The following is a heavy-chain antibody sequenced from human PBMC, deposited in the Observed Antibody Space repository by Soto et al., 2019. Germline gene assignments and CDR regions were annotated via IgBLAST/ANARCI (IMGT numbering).Heavy chain of an antibody. D-gene: IGHD4-17*01. CDR2: ISYDGSNK. CDR3: AKDPAPSSVTRLDY. J-gene: IGHJ4*02. V-gene: IGHV3-30*18. Sequence: GGSLRLSCAASGFTFSSYGMHWVRQAPGKGLGWVAVISYDGSNKYYADSVKGRFTISRDNSKNTLYLQMNSLRAEDTAVYYCAKDPAPSSVTRLDYWGQGTLVTVSS. CDR1: GFTFSSYG.